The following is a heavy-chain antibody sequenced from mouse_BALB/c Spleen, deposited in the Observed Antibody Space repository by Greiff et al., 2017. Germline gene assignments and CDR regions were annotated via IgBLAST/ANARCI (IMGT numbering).Heavy chain of an antibody. CDR1: GFNIKDTY. CDR3: ASPYDYDYAMDY. D-gene: IGHD2-4*01. CDR2: IDPANGNT. J-gene: IGHJ4*01. V-gene: IGHV14-3*02. Sequence: VQLQQSGAELVKPGASVKLSCTASGFNIKDTYMHWVKQRPEQGLEWIGRIDPANGNTKYDPKFQGKATITADTSSNTAYLQLSSLTSEDTAVYYCASPYDYDYAMDYWGQGTSVTVST.